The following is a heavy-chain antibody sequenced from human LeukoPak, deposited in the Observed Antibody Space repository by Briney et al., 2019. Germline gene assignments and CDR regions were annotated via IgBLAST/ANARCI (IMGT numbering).Heavy chain of an antibody. Sequence: GGSLRLSCAASGFTFSDSYMSWLRQPPGKGLESVSYIGPSGNFINYADSVKGRFTISSDNAKNSLYLQINSLRAEDTAVYYCSRDPRVLDYWGQGTLVTVSS. CDR1: GFTFSDSY. CDR2: IGPSGNFI. J-gene: IGHJ4*02. V-gene: IGHV3-11*01. CDR3: SRDPRVLDY.